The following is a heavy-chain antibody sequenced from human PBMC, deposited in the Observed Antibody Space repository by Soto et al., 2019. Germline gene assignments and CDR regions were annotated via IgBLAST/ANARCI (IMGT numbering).Heavy chain of an antibody. D-gene: IGHD2-15*01. CDR1: GFTYSNYW. CDR2: IKEDGSEK. CDR3: SRDVVVGAKALNY. J-gene: IGHJ4*02. Sequence: PAGSLRLSCAASGFTYSNYWMTSVRQSPGKGLEWVANIKEDGSEKHYVDSVKARFTISRDNAKNSLYLQMNSLRVEDTAVYFCSRDVVVGAKALNYWGQGALVTVSS. V-gene: IGHV3-7*01.